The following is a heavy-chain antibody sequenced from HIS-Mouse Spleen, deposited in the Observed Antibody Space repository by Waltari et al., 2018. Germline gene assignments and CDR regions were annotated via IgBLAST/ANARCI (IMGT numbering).Heavy chain of an antibody. V-gene: IGHV3-21*04. CDR1: GFTFSSYS. D-gene: IGHD7-27*01. CDR3: ARGGNWDDAFDI. Sequence: EVQLVQSGGGLVKPGGSLRLSCAASGFTFSSYSMNWVRQAPGKGLDWVSSISSSSSYIYYADSVKGRFTISRDNAKNSLYLQMNSLRADDTAVYYCARGGNWDDAFDIWGQGTMVTVSS. CDR2: ISSSSSYI. J-gene: IGHJ3*02.